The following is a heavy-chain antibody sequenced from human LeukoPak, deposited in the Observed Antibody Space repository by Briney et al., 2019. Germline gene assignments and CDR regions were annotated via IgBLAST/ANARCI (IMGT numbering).Heavy chain of an antibody. CDR2: IYYSGST. D-gene: IGHD3-10*01. V-gene: IGHV4-31*03. J-gene: IGHJ4*02. Sequence: SQTLSLTCTVSGGSISSGGYYWSWLRQHPGKGLECIGYIYYSGSTYYYPSLKSRVTISVDTSKNQFSLKLSSVTAADTAVYYCARAEITYYYGSGNLWGGPYYFDYRGQGTLVTVSS. CDR1: GGSISSGGYY. CDR3: ARAEITYYYGSGNLWGGPYYFDY.